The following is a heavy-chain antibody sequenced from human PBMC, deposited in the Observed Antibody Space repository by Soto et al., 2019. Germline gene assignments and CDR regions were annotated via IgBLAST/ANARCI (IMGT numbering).Heavy chain of an antibody. V-gene: IGHV4-30-4*01. J-gene: IGHJ6*02. CDR3: ARDFRTPSGGMDV. CDR1: GGSISSGDYH. CDR2: VYYSGST. Sequence: QVRLQESGPGLVKASQTLSLTCSVSGGSISSGDYHWTWIRQTPGKGLEWIGAVYYSGSTYYNPSLKSRLSISVDTSKNQFSLRLRSVTAADTAVYCCARDFRTPSGGMDVWGQGTTVTVSS.